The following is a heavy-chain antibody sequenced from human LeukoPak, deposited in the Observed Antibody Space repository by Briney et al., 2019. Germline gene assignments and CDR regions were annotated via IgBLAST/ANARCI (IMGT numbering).Heavy chain of an antibody. CDR1: GSTFSSYS. CDR2: ISWNSGSI. V-gene: IGHV3-9*01. D-gene: IGHD6-19*01. Sequence: GGSLRLSCAASGSTFSSYSMNWVRQAPGKGLEWVSGISWNSGSIGYVDSVKGRFTISRDNAKNSLYLQMNSLRGEDTALYYCAKDTIAVAGRFFDYWGQGTLVTVSS. J-gene: IGHJ4*02. CDR3: AKDTIAVAGRFFDY.